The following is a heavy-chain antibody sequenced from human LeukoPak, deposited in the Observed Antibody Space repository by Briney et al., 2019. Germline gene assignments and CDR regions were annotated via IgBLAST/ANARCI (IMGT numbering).Heavy chain of an antibody. J-gene: IGHJ3*02. D-gene: IGHD3-3*01. CDR2: ISSSSSYT. CDR1: GFTFSDYY. V-gene: IGHV3-11*03. CDR3: ARWRPIDAFDI. Sequence: KPGGSLRLSCAASGFTFSDYYMSWIRQAPGKGLEWVSYISSSSSYTNYADSVKGRFTISRHNSKNTLYLQVNSLRPEDTAMYYCARWRPIDAFDIWGQGTMVIVSS.